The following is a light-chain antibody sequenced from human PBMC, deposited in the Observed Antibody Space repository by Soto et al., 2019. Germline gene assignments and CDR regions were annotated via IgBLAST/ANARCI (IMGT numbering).Light chain of an antibody. Sequence: DIQLTQSPSFLSASVGERVTITCRASQSFSNWLAWYQQKPGKAPRLLIYDVSSLESGVPSRFSGSASGTEFILTISSLQPDDFATYYCQQFDRYSWTFGQGTTVEMK. CDR2: DVS. CDR3: QQFDRYSWT. V-gene: IGKV1-5*01. CDR1: QSFSNW. J-gene: IGKJ1*01.